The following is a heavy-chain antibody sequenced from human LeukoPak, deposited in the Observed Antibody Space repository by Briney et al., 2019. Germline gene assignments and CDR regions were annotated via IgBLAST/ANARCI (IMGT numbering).Heavy chain of an antibody. CDR1: GYTLTELS. V-gene: IGHV1-24*01. D-gene: IGHD3-10*01. CDR3: ATVGVTMVRGVIGSYGMDV. CDR2: FDPEDGET. J-gene: IGHJ6*02. Sequence: ASVKVSCKVSGYTLTELSMHWVRQAPGKGLEWMGGFDPEDGETIYAQKFQGRVTMTEDTSTDTAYVELSSLRSEDTAVYYCATVGVTMVRGVIGSYGMDVWGQGTTVTVSS.